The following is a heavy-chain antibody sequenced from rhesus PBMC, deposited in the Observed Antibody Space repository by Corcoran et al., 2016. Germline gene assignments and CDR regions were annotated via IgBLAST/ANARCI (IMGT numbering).Heavy chain of an antibody. V-gene: IGHV4-122*02. D-gene: IGHD1-44*02. CDR1: GYSISSGYG. Sequence: QLQLQESGPGLVKPSETLSLTCAVSGYSISSGYGWSWIRQPPGKGLEWIGYISYSGSTSYSPSLKSRVTISRDTSKNQCSLKLSSVTAADTGVYYCAREGSYPDYWGQGVLVTVSS. CDR3: AREGSYPDY. J-gene: IGHJ4*01. CDR2: ISYSGST.